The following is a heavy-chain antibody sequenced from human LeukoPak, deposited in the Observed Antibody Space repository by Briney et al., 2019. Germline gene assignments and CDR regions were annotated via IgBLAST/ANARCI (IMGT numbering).Heavy chain of an antibody. V-gene: IGHV4-61*02. CDR3: AGVKYCSSTSCYGGGYYFDY. CDR1: GGSISSGSYY. D-gene: IGHD2-2*01. CDR2: IYTSGST. Sequence: SETLSLTCTVSGGSISSGSYYWSWIRQPAGKGLEWIGRIYTSGSTNYNPSLKSRVTISVDTSKNQFSLKLSSVTAADTAVYYCAGVKYCSSTSCYGGGYYFDYWGQGTLVTVSS. J-gene: IGHJ4*02.